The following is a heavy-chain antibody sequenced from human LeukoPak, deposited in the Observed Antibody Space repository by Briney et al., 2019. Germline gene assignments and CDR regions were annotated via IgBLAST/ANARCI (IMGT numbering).Heavy chain of an antibody. Sequence: SETLPLTCAVSGYSLGSGFYCGWVRQPPGKGLEWIGNMYHTGTIYYNPSLRSRLTISEDTSKSHFSLTVDSVTAADTAVYYCATGRYSGSVDYWGQGILVTVSS. CDR2: MYHTGTI. CDR3: ATGRYSGSVDY. J-gene: IGHJ4*02. CDR1: GYSLGSGFY. D-gene: IGHD1-26*01. V-gene: IGHV4-38-2*01.